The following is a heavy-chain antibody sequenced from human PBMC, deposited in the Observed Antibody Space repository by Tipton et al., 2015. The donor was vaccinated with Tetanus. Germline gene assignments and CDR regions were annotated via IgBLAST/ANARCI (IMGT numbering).Heavy chain of an antibody. V-gene: IGHV3-23*01. CDR3: AISDVAVADTN. CDR2: ISAGGGST. D-gene: IGHD6-19*01. CDR1: GFIFSSYT. J-gene: IGHJ4*02. Sequence: SLRFSCEVSGFIFSSYTMNWVRQAPGKGLEWVSGISAGGGSTYYADSVEGRFTISRDNSKNTLYLQMNSLRAEDTAIYYCAISDVAVADTNWGQGTLVTVSS.